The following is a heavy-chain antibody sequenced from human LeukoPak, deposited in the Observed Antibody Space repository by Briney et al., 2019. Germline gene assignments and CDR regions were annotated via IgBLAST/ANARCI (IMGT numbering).Heavy chain of an antibody. Sequence: SGGSLRLSCAASGFTLSSYAMSWVRQGPGKGLEWVSAISVSGNTYHADSVKGRFTISRDNAKNSLYLQMNSLRAEDTAVYYCAKDQGYCSGGSCYSFDYWGQGTLVTVSS. V-gene: IGHV3-23*01. CDR3: AKDQGYCSGGSCYSFDY. D-gene: IGHD2-15*01. CDR2: ISVSGNT. CDR1: GFTLSSYA. J-gene: IGHJ4*02.